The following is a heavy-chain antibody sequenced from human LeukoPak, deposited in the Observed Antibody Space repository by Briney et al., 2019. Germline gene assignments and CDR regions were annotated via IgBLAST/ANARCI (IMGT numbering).Heavy chain of an antibody. V-gene: IGHV1-2*02. D-gene: IGHD6-19*01. CDR3: ARDDPLSGWGLDP. CDR1: GYTFTGYY. CDR2: INPDSGVT. Sequence: GASVKVSCKASGYTFTGYYMHWVRQAPGQGLEWMGWINPDSGVTTYAQNFRGRATMTSDTSISTVYMELSGLTSDDTAIYYCARDDPLSGWGLDPWGQGTLVTVSS. J-gene: IGHJ5*02.